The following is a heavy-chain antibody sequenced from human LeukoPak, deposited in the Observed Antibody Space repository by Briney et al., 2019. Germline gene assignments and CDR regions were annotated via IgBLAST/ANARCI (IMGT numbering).Heavy chain of an antibody. CDR2: IYPDDSNT. V-gene: IGHV5-51*01. CDR1: GYNFPIYW. CDR3: ARQGAAGKYYYYYMDV. Sequence: PGESLKISCQGSGYNFPIYWIGWVRQMPGQGLEWMGIIYPDDSNTIYGPSFQGQVIISADKSINTAYLEWSSLKASDTAIYYCARQGAAGKYYYYYMDVWGKGTTVTVSS. D-gene: IGHD6-13*01. J-gene: IGHJ6*03.